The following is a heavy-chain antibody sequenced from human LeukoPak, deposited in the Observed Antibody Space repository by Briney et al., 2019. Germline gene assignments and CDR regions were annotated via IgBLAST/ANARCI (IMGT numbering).Heavy chain of an antibody. CDR3: ARGWHDDIVVVPAAISPTAPFDY. J-gene: IGHJ4*02. CDR1: GGSFSGYY. Sequence: PSETLSLTCAVYGGSFSGYYWSWIRQPPGKGLEWIGEINHSGSTNYNPSLKSRVTISVDTSKNQFSLKLSSVTAADTAVYYCARGWHDDIVVVPAAISPTAPFDYWGQGTLVTVSS. CDR2: INHSGST. V-gene: IGHV4-34*01. D-gene: IGHD2-2*01.